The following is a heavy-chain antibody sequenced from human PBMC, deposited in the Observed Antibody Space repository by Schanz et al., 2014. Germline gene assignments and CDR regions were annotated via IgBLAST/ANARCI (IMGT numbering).Heavy chain of an antibody. D-gene: IGHD2-21*01. V-gene: IGHV3-23*05. CDR1: GFTFTNYA. Sequence: EVQLLESGGGLVQPGGSLRLSCAASGFTFTNYAMTWVRQAPGRGLEWVSTIYSSGSTYYTDAVKGRFTISRDSSKNTLYLQMNSLRADDTAVYYCAKSKSQLPLFDYWGQGTLVAVSS. CDR3: AKSKSQLPLFDY. J-gene: IGHJ4*02. CDR2: IYSSGST.